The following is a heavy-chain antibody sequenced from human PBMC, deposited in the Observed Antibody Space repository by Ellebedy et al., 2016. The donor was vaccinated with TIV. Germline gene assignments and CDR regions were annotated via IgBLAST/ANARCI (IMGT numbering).Heavy chain of an antibody. V-gene: IGHV3-7*04. D-gene: IGHD3-10*01. CDR2: IKQDGSEK. J-gene: IGHJ4*02. CDR3: ARASILLWFGELQYYFDY. CDR1: GFTFSSYW. Sequence: GESLKISCAASGFTFSSYWTSWVRQAPGKGLEWVANIKQDGSEKYYVDSVKGRFTSSRDNAKNSLYLQMNSMRADDTAVYYCARASILLWFGELQYYFDYWGQGTLVTVSS.